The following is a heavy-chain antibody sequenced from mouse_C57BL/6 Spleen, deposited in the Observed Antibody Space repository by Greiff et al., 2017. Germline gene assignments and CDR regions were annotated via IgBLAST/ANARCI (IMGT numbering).Heavy chain of an antibody. V-gene: IGHV5-9*01. CDR3: ARSITTMDY. CDR2: ISGGGGNT. Sequence: DVKLVESGGGLVKPGGSLKLSCAASGFTFSSYTMSWVRQTPEKRLEWVATISGGGGNTYYPDSVKGRFTISRDNAKNTLYLQMSSLRSEDTALYYCARSITTMDYWGQGTSVTVSS. J-gene: IGHJ4*01. CDR1: GFTFSSYT. D-gene: IGHD1-1*01.